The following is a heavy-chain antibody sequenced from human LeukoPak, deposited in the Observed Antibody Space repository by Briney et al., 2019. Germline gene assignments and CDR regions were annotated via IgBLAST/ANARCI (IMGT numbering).Heavy chain of an antibody. Sequence: GASVKVSCKASGGTFSSYAISWVRQAPGQGLEWMGGIIPTFGTANYAQKFQGRVTITADESTSTAYMELSSLRSEDTAVYYCARGTYSSGWSYDAFDIWGQGTMVTVSS. CDR2: IIPTFGTA. CDR3: ARGTYSSGWSYDAFDI. J-gene: IGHJ3*02. V-gene: IGHV1-69*13. D-gene: IGHD6-19*01. CDR1: GGTFSSYA.